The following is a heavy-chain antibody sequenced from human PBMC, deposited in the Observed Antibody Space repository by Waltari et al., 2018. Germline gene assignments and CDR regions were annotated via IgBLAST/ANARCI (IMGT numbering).Heavy chain of an antibody. V-gene: IGHV3-48*03. D-gene: IGHD3-10*01. Sequence: EVQLVESGGGLIQPGGSLRLSCAASGFTFSRYEVTWFRQAPGKGLEWVSYIGRSGDIMFFADSVRGRFTISRDNAKNSLYLQMNSLRVEDTAVYYCAREQFYNSGIQGSAFDYWGQGTLVTVSS. CDR2: IGRSGDIM. CDR1: GFTFSRYE. J-gene: IGHJ4*02. CDR3: AREQFYNSGIQGSAFDY.